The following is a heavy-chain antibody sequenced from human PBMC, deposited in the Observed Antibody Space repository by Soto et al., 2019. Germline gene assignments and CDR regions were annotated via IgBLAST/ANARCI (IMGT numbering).Heavy chain of an antibody. J-gene: IGHJ5*02. V-gene: IGHV1-69*13. CDR2: IIPIFGTA. D-gene: IGHD2-2*02. Sequence: SVNVSCKSSGGTFSSYSISWVRQAPGQGLEWMGGIIPIFGTANYAQKFQGRVTITADESRSTAYMELSSLRSEDTAVYYCAGGYCSSTSCYSRRSYWFDPWGQGTLVTVSS. CDR3: AGGYCSSTSCYSRRSYWFDP. CDR1: GGTFSSYS.